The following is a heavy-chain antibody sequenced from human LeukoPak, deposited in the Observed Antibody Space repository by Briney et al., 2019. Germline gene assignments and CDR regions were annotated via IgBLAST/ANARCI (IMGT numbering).Heavy chain of an antibody. D-gene: IGHD5-18*01. V-gene: IGHV3-30-3*01. J-gene: IGHJ3*02. CDR2: ISYDGSNK. CDR3: ARTRSGYSYGLTDAFDI. Sequence: GGALRLSCVAPGFTSSSYAMRWVRQALGKGREWGAVISYDGSNKYYADSVKGRFTISRDNSKNTLYLQMNSLRAEDTAVYYCARTRSGYSYGLTDAFDIWGQGTMVTVSS. CDR1: GFTSSSYA.